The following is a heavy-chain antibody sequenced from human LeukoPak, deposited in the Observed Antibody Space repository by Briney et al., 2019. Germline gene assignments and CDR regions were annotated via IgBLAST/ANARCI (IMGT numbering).Heavy chain of an antibody. CDR3: AKDRPYFDY. CDR2: FNARGGTT. J-gene: IGHJ4*02. V-gene: IGHV3-23*01. Sequence: PGGSLRLSCTASGFTFSSSAMSWVRPAPGKGRWWGSAFNARGGTTYYADSVKGRFTISRDNYKNTLYMQMNGLRAEDAAVYYCAKDRPYFDYWGQGALVTVSS. CDR1: GFTFSSSA.